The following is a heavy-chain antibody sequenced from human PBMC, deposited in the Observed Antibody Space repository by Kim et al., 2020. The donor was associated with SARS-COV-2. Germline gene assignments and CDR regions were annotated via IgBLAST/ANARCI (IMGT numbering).Heavy chain of an antibody. J-gene: IGHJ6*02. D-gene: IGHD4-4*01. CDR3: AREGTVTTFSYYYYGMDV. Sequence: ASVKVSCKASGYTFTGYYMHWVRQAPGQGLEWMGWINPNSGGTNYAQKFQGRVTMTRDTSISTAYMELSRLRSDDTAVYYCAREGTVTTFSYYYYGMDVWGQGTTVTVSS. CDR1: GYTFTGYY. V-gene: IGHV1-2*02. CDR2: INPNSGGT.